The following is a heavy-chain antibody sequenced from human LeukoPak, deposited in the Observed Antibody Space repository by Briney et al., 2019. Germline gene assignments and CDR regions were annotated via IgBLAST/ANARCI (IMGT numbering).Heavy chain of an antibody. V-gene: IGHV1-18*01. CDR3: ARGVRIVRGVIMGPFDY. CDR1: GYTFTSDG. CDR2: ISAYNGKT. D-gene: IGHD3-10*01. J-gene: IGHJ4*02. Sequence: GASVKVSCKDSGYTFTSDGISWVRQAPGQGLERMGWISAYNGKTNYAQKLQGRVTMTTDTSTRTAYMEMRSLRSDDSAVYYCARGVRIVRGVIMGPFDYWGQGTLVTVSS.